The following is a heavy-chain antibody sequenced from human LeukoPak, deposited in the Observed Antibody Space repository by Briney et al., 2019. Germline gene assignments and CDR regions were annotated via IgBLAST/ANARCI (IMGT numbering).Heavy chain of an antibody. V-gene: IGHV3-21*01. J-gene: IGHJ4*02. CDR1: GYTFSDFS. CDR3: VRLRRNNDRSGYYYYYDY. CDR2: ISVRSNYR. Sequence: GGSLRLSCAASGYTFSDFSVNWVRQAPGKGLEWVSSISVRSNYRYYADSVRGRFTISRDNARDSLFLQMNSLRAEDTAVYFCVRLRRNNDRSGYYYYYDYWGQGTLVTVSS. D-gene: IGHD3-22*01.